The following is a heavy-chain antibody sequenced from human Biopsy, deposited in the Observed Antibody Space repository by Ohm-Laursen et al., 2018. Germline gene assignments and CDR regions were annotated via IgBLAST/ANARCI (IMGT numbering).Heavy chain of an antibody. Sequence: SETLSLTCAVSGDSISSYSWSWIRQPPGKGLEWIGYIYYSGSINYNPSPKSRVTISLDTSKNQFSLKLSSVTAADTAVYYCASMPAAIHEPNYSYYGMHVWGQGTTVTVSS. J-gene: IGHJ6*02. D-gene: IGHD2-2*02. V-gene: IGHV4-59*08. CDR2: IYYSGSI. CDR1: GDSISSYS. CDR3: ASMPAAIHEPNYSYYGMHV.